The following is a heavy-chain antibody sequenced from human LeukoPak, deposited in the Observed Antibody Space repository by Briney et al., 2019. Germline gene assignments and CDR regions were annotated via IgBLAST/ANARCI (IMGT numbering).Heavy chain of an antibody. J-gene: IGHJ3*02. CDR2: ISSNGAYI. CDR1: GFTFSRFT. Sequence: GGSLRLSCAASGFTFSRFTMNWVRQAPGKGLEWVSSISSNGAYIYYADSLRDRLTISRDNAKNSLYLQVNRLGAEDTAVYYCAREGGFHYDSSGDAFDIWGQGTMVTVSS. D-gene: IGHD3-22*01. CDR3: AREGGFHYDSSGDAFDI. V-gene: IGHV3-21*01.